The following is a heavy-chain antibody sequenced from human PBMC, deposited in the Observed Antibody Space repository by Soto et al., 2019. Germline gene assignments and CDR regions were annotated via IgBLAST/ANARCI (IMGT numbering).Heavy chain of an antibody. CDR3: AREKGAGTYMGFDY. V-gene: IGHV4-4*02. CDR1: GGSISTNNW. D-gene: IGHD3-10*01. CDR2: IYHTGGT. Sequence: QVQLQESGPGLVKPSGTLSLTCAVSGGSISTNNWWSWVRQPPGKGLEWIGEIYHTGGTNYNPSLKSRVAMSVAKSKNQFSLNLNSVTAADTAVYYCAREKGAGTYMGFDYWGQGTLVTVSS. J-gene: IGHJ4*02.